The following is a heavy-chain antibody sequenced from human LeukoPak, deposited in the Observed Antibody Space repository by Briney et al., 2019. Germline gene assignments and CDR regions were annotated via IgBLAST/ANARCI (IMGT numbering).Heavy chain of an antibody. Sequence: ASVKVSCKASGYTFTNYDVNWVRQATGQGLEWMGWMNPTSGKAGFAQRFQGRVSMTRNISISTAYMELSSLRSEDTAVYYCARDFFGGHGYTFYYYGMDVWGQGTTVTASS. J-gene: IGHJ6*02. D-gene: IGHD3-16*01. CDR2: MNPTSGKA. CDR3: ARDFFGGHGYTFYYYGMDV. CDR1: GYTFTNYD. V-gene: IGHV1-8*01.